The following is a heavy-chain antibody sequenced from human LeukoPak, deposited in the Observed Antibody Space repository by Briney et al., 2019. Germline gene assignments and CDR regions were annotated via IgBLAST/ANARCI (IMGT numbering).Heavy chain of an antibody. Sequence: ASVKVSCKGYGYTFINHDIDWVRQAAGQGLEWMGWMNSNSGNTGYAQKFQGRVTMTRNTSISTAYMELSSLRSEDTAVYYCARNLRGTQLDAFDIWGQGTMVTVSS. J-gene: IGHJ3*02. D-gene: IGHD1-1*01. V-gene: IGHV1-8*02. CDR1: GYTFINHD. CDR3: ARNLRGTQLDAFDI. CDR2: MNSNSGNT.